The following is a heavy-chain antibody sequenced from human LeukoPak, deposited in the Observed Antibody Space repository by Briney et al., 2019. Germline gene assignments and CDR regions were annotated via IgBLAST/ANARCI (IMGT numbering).Heavy chain of an antibody. CDR2: IYYSGST. CDR3: ARALYCSSTSCYWFDP. J-gene: IGHJ5*02. D-gene: IGHD2-2*01. CDR1: GGSISSYY. V-gene: IGHV4-59*01. Sequence: SETLPLTCTVPGGSISSYYWSWIRQPPGKGLEWIGYIYYSGSTNYNPSLKSRVTISVDTSKNQFSLKLSSVTAADTAVYYCARALYCSSTSCYWFDPWDQGTLVTVSS.